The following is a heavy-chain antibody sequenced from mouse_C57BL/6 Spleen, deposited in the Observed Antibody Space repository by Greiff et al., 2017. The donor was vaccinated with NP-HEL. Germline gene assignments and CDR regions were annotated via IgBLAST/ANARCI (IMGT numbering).Heavy chain of an antibody. Sequence: QVQLQQSGAELVKPGASVKLSCKASGYTFTEYSIHWVKQRSGQGLEWIGWFYPGSGSIKYNEKFKDKATLTADKSSSTDYMELSRLTSEDSAVYVYTRNEDRTTVVATDYAMDYWGQGTSVTVSS. D-gene: IGHD1-1*01. CDR1: GYTFTEYS. J-gene: IGHJ4*01. CDR3: TRNEDRTTVVATDYAMDY. CDR2: FYPGSGSI. V-gene: IGHV1-62-2*01.